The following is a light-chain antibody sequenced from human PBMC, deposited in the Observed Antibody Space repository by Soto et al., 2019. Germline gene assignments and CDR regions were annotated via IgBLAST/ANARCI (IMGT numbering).Light chain of an antibody. Sequence: TQSPGTLSLSPGERATLSCRAVQSVTSTYMAWYQQKPGLAPRLLIYATSFRATGIPDRFRGSGSGTDFTLTISSLEPEDSAVYYCQDSSTSPWPFGQGTKVDIK. J-gene: IGKJ1*01. V-gene: IGKV3-20*01. CDR2: ATS. CDR1: QSVTSTY. CDR3: QDSSTSPWP.